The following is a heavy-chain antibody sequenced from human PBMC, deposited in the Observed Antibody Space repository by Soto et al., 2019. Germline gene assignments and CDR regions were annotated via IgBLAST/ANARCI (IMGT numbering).Heavy chain of an antibody. D-gene: IGHD1-26*01. CDR2: ISGSGGST. V-gene: IGHV3-23*01. J-gene: IGHJ6*02. CDR3: AKGGAGWELLGYYYYGMDV. Sequence: GGSLRLSCAASGFTFSSYAMSWVRQAPGKGLEWVSAISGSGGSTYYADSVKGRFTISRDNSKNTLYLQMNSLRAEDTAVYYCAKGGAGWELLGYYYYGMDVWGQGTTVTVSS. CDR1: GFTFSSYA.